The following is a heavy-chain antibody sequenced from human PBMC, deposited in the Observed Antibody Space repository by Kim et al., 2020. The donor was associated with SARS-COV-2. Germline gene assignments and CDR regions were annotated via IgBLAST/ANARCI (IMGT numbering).Heavy chain of an antibody. J-gene: IGHJ4*02. Sequence: ESVKGPFTIPIDNAKNSLNLQMNSLRAEDTALYYCAKATYYDFWRVGFDYWGQGTLVTVSS. V-gene: IGHV3-9*01. D-gene: IGHD3-3*01. CDR3: AKATYYDFWRVGFDY.